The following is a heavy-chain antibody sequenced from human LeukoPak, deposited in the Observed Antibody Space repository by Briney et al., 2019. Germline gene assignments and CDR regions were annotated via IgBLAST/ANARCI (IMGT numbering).Heavy chain of an antibody. CDR1: GFTFSWYG. CDR2: IVSNGDST. D-gene: IGHD3-22*01. J-gene: IGHJ4*02. Sequence: PGGSLRLSCSASGFTFSWYGMHWVRQAPGKGLEYVSAIVSNGDSTYYADSVKGRFTISRDNAKNTLYLQINSLSAEDTAVYYCGTRPLNYDGSGYYFEGIEYWGQGTLVTVSS. V-gene: IGHV3-64*04. CDR3: GTRPLNYDGSGYYFEGIEY.